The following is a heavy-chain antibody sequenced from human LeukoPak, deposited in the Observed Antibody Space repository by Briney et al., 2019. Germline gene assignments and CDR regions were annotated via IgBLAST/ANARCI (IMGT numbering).Heavy chain of an antibody. J-gene: IGHJ4*02. CDR1: GYSISSAYN. D-gene: IGHD1-20*01. V-gene: IGHV4-38-2*01. CDR2: IYHSGST. Sequence: SETLSLTCAVPGYSISSAYNWDWIRQPPGKGLEWIGSIYHSGSTYYNPSLKSRVTISVDTSKNQFSLKLSSVTAADTAVYYCARVPITGTTWYFDYWGQGTLVTVSS. CDR3: ARVPITGTTWYFDY.